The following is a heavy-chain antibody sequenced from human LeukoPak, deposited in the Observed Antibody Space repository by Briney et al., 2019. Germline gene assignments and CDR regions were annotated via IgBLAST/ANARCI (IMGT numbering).Heavy chain of an antibody. Sequence: ASVKVSCKASGGTFSSYAISWVRQAPGQGLEWMGRIIPIFGTANYAQKFQGRVTITADKSTSTAYMELSSLRSEDTAVYYCARDEGIAVAGTSPGSYYYYYMDVWGKGTTVTVSS. CDR2: IIPIFGTA. CDR3: ARDEGIAVAGTSPGSYYYYYMDV. D-gene: IGHD6-19*01. V-gene: IGHV1-69*06. CDR1: GGTFSSYA. J-gene: IGHJ6*03.